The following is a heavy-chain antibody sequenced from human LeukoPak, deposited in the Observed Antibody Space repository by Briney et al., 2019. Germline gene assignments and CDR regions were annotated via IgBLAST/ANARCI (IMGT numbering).Heavy chain of an antibody. CDR2: IFYSGST. Sequence: SETLSLTCTVSGGSISSSSYYWGWIRQPPGKGLEWIGSIFYSGSTYYNPSLKSRVTVSVDTSKNQFSLRLSSVTAADTAVYYCARLTYTYYYDSSTYSFWGQGTLVTVSS. CDR1: GGSISSSSYY. J-gene: IGHJ4*02. V-gene: IGHV4-39*01. D-gene: IGHD3-22*01. CDR3: ARLTYTYYYDSSTYSF.